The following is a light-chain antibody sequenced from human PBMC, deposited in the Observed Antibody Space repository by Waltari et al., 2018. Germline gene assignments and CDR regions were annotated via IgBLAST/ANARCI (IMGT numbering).Light chain of an antibody. J-gene: IGKJ1*01. V-gene: IGKV3-20*01. CDR2: AAS. CDR3: HQYGLSART. Sequence: VLTQSPGTLSLSLGERATLSCRASQRVANNYLAWYQQRPGQAPRLLIYAASSRATGIPDRFSGSVSGTEFTLTISRLEPEDSAVYYCHQYGLSARTFGQGTKVEI. CDR1: QRVANNY.